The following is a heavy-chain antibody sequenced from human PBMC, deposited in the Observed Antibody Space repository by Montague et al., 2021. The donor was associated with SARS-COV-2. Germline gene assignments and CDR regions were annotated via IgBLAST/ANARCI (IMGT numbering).Heavy chain of an antibody. J-gene: IGHJ4*02. CDR1: GGSFSGYY. D-gene: IGHD3-22*01. CDR3: ARGTKRAFTYDDDSRGYASDY. V-gene: IGHV4-34*01. CDR2: INHSGSA. Sequence: SETLSLTCAVYGGSFSGYYWSWIRQPPGKGLEWIGEINHSGSAKYNPSLKSRVTISVDTSKNQFSLKLSSVTAADTAVYYCARGTKRAFTYDDDSRGYASDYWGQGTLVTVSS.